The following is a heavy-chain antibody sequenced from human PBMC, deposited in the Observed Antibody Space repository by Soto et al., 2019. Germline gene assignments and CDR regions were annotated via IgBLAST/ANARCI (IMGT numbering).Heavy chain of an antibody. CDR1: GYTFTSYG. J-gene: IGHJ3*02. CDR3: ATPIAAAGTGAFDI. V-gene: IGHV1-18*01. D-gene: IGHD6-13*01. CDR2: ISAYNGNT. Sequence: ASVKVSCKASGYTFTSYGISWVRQAPGQGLEWMGWISAYNGNTNYAQKLQGRVTMTTDTSTSTAYMELRSLRSDDTAVYYCATPIAAAGTGAFDIWGKGTMVTVS.